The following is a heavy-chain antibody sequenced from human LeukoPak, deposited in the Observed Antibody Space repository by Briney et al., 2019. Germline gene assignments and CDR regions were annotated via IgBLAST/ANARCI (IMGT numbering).Heavy chain of an antibody. D-gene: IGHD3-22*01. Sequence: SVKVSCKASGGTFSSYAISWVRQAPGQGLEWMGGIIPIFGTAKYAQKFQGRVTITADESTSTAYMELSSLRSEDTAVYYCARPGYYYDSSGNPYDAFDIWGQGTMVTVSS. J-gene: IGHJ3*02. CDR1: GGTFSSYA. CDR3: ARPGYYYDSSGNPYDAFDI. V-gene: IGHV1-69*13. CDR2: IIPIFGTA.